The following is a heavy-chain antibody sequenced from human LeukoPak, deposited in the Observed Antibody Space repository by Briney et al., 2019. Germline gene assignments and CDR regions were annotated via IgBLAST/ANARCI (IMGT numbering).Heavy chain of an antibody. Sequence: ASVKVSCKASGYTFTDYYIHWVRQAPGRGLEWMGWINPSSGGTNYAQKFQGRVTMTRDTSISTAYMELSGLRSDDTAVYYCARVTEHTAMVHWYFDLWGRGTLVTV. V-gene: IGHV1-2*02. J-gene: IGHJ2*01. CDR3: ARVTEHTAMVHWYFDL. D-gene: IGHD5-18*01. CDR2: INPSSGGT. CDR1: GYTFTDYY.